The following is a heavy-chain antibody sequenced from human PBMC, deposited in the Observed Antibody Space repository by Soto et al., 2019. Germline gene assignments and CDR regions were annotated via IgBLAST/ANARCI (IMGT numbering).Heavy chain of an antibody. CDR2: ISDDGSSA. Sequence: PGESLKISCAVSGFTFSAYWMHCVRQVPGKGLTWVSRISDDGSSATYADSVKGRFVISRDNAKNSLYLEMNTLRVDDSGLYYCARGPGVSSTGTGAHWGRGTLVTVSS. J-gene: IGHJ4*02. CDR3: ARGPGVSSTGTGAH. CDR1: GFTFSAYW. V-gene: IGHV3-74*01. D-gene: IGHD1-1*01.